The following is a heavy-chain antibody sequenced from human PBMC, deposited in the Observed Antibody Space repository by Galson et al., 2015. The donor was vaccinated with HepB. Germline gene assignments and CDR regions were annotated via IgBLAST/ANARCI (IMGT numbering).Heavy chain of an antibody. V-gene: IGHV3-21*01. Sequence: SLRLSCAASGLTVSSYSMNWVRQAPGRGLEWVSSIRSSSSYIYYADSVKGRFTISRDNAKNSLYLQMNSLRAEDTAVYYCARKGRYDYANAFDIWGQGTMVTVSS. J-gene: IGHJ3*02. CDR2: IRSSSSYI. CDR3: ARKGRYDYANAFDI. D-gene: IGHD3-16*01. CDR1: GLTVSSYS.